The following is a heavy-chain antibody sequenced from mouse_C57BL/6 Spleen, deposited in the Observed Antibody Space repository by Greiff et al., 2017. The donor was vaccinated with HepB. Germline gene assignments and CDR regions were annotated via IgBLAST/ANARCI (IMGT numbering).Heavy chain of an antibody. V-gene: IGHV1-55*01. D-gene: IGHD1-1*01. CDR3: ARSGSITTVVADY. CDR2: IYPGSGST. J-gene: IGHJ2*01. Sequence: VQLQQPGAELVKPGASVKMSCKASGYTFTSYWITWVKQRPGQGLEWIGDIYPGSGSTNYNEKFKSKATLTVDTSSSTAYMQLSSLTSEDSAVYYCARSGSITTVVADYWGQGTTLTVSS. CDR1: GYTFTSYW.